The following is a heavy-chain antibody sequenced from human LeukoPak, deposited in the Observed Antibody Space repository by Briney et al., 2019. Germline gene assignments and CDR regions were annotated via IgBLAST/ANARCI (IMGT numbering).Heavy chain of an antibody. V-gene: IGHV3-23*01. CDR3: AKGSYNDSSGSFYFDY. CDR1: GFTFSSYA. D-gene: IGHD3-22*01. CDR2: ISGSGDNT. Sequence: GGSLRLSCAASGFTFSSYAMSWVRQAPGKGLEWVSGISGSGDNTYYADSVKGRFTISRDNSKNTLYVQVNSLGTEDTAAYYCAKGSYNDSSGSFYFDYWGQGTLVTVSS. J-gene: IGHJ4*02.